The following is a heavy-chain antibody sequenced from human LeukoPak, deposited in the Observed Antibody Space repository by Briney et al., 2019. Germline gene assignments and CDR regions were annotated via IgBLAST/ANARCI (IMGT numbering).Heavy chain of an antibody. CDR1: GFTFSSYG. Sequence: GSLRLSCAASGFTFSSYGMHWVRQAPGRGLEWVAVISYDVGKKYYADSVKGRFTISRDNSKNTLYLQMNSLRAEDTAVYYCAKDDYYDTSGYRDWGQGTLVTVSS. CDR3: AKDDYYDTSGYRD. J-gene: IGHJ4*02. CDR2: ISYDVGKK. V-gene: IGHV3-30*18. D-gene: IGHD3-22*01.